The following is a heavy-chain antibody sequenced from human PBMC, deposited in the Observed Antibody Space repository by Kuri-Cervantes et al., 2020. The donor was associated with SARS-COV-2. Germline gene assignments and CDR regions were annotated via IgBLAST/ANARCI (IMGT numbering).Heavy chain of an antibody. D-gene: IGHD3-10*01. CDR1: GGSISSGDYY. V-gene: IGHV4-30-4*01. Sequence: SETLSLTCTVSGGSISSGDYYWSWIRQPPGKGLEWIGYIYYSGSTYYNPSLKSRVTISVGTSKNQFSLKLSSVTAADTAVYYCARDRMESLLWFGVVGAFDIWGQGTMVTVSS. CDR2: IYYSGST. J-gene: IGHJ3*02. CDR3: ARDRMESLLWFGVVGAFDI.